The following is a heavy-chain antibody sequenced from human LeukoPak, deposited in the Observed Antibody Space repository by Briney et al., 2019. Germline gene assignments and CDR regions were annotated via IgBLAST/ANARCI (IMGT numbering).Heavy chain of an antibody. V-gene: IGHV3-23*01. CDR2: ISGSGGTT. CDR3: AKDRPLNWGYYFDY. CDR1: GFIFSSYA. Sequence: GGSLRLSCAASGFIFSSYAMSWVRQAPGKGLEWVSAISGSGGTTYYADSVKGRFTISRDTSKNTLYLQMNSLRAEDTAVYYCAKDRPLNWGYYFDYWGRGTLVTVSS. J-gene: IGHJ4*02. D-gene: IGHD7-27*01.